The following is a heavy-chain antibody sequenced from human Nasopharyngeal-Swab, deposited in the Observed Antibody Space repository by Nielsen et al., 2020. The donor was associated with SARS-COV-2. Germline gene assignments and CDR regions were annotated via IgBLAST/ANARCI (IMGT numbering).Heavy chain of an antibody. CDR3: ASSIRYSGYDLGFDY. V-gene: IGHV4-39*07. Sequence: SETLSLTCTVSGGSISSSSYYWGWIRQPPGKGLEWIGSIYYSGSTYYNPSHKSRVTISVDTSKNQFSLKLSSVTAADTAVYYCASSIRYSGYDLGFDYWGQGTLVTVSS. CDR2: IYYSGST. J-gene: IGHJ4*02. D-gene: IGHD5-12*01. CDR1: GGSISSSSYY.